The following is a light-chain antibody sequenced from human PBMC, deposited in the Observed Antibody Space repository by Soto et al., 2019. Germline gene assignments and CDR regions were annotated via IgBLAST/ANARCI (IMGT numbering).Light chain of an antibody. J-gene: IGKJ1*01. Sequence: DIVMTQFPDSLAVSLGEGATINCKSSQSVLYSSNNKNYLAWYQQKPGQPPKLLIYWASTRESGVPDRFSGSGSGTDFTLTISSLQAEDVAVYYCQQYYTTPWTFGQGTKVEIK. CDR2: WAS. V-gene: IGKV4-1*01. CDR3: QQYYTTPWT. CDR1: QSVLYSSNNKNY.